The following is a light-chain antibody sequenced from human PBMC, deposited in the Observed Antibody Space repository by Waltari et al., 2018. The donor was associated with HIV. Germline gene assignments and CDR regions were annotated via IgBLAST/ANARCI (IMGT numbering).Light chain of an antibody. J-gene: IGKJ1*01. Sequence: EIVLTQSPAPLSLSPGERATLSCRASQSVSSYLAWSQQKPGQAPRLLIYGASSRAAGVPDRFSGRGSGTDFTLTIRRLEPEDFAVYFCQQYDTSSWTFGQGTKVEI. CDR1: QSVSSY. CDR3: QQYDTSSWT. CDR2: GAS. V-gene: IGKV3-20*01.